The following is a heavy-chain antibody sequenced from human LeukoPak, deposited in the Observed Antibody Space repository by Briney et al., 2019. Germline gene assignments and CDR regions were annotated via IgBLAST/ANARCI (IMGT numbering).Heavy chain of an antibody. V-gene: IGHV1-69*06. CDR1: GGTFSSYA. D-gene: IGHD3-10*01. J-gene: IGHJ4*02. CDR3: ARLAHYYGSGSYYNYFDY. CDR2: IIPIFGTA. Sequence: SVKVSCKASGGTFSSYAISWVRQAPGQGLEWMGGIIPIFGTANYAQKFQGRVTITAGKSTSTAYMELSSLRSEDTAVYYCARLAHYYGSGSYYNYFDYWGQGTLVTVSS.